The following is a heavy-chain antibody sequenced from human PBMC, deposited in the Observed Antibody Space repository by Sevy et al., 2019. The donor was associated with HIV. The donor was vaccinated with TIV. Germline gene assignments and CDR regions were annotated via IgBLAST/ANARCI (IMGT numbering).Heavy chain of an antibody. D-gene: IGHD3-22*01. CDR1: GFTFSSYE. CDR3: VKDVAYDNTYLDY. CDR2: ISSSGTTI. J-gene: IGHJ4*02. V-gene: IGHV3-48*03. Sequence: GGSLRLSCEASGFTFSSYEMNWVRQAPGKGLEWVSYISSSGTTIKYADSVKGRFSISRDNSRNTLYLQINSLRAEDTAVYYCVKDVAYDNTYLDYWGQGTLVTVSS.